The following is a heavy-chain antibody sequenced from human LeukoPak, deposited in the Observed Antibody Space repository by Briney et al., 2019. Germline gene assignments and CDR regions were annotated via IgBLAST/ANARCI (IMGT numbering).Heavy chain of an antibody. CDR3: ARMDILTGYGY. Sequence: SETLSLTCTVSGGSISSSSYYWGWIRQPPGKGLEWIGSIYYNGSTYYNPSLKSRVTISVDTSKNQFSLKLSSVTAADTAVYYCARMDILTGYGYWGRGTLVTVSS. CDR2: IYYNGST. CDR1: GGSISSSSYY. D-gene: IGHD3-9*01. J-gene: IGHJ4*02. V-gene: IGHV4-39*07.